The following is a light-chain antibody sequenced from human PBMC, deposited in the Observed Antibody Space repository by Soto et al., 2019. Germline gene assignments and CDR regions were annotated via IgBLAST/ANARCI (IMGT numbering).Light chain of an antibody. J-gene: IGLJ2*01. CDR3: SSYTNSARV. CDR1: SSDVGGYNY. V-gene: IGLV2-14*01. Sequence: QSVLTQPASVSGSPGQSITISCTGTSSDVGGYNYVSWYQQHPGKAPKLMIYDVSNRPSGVSDRFSGSKSGNTASLTISGLQAGEEADYYCSSYTNSARVFGGGTKLTVL. CDR2: DVS.